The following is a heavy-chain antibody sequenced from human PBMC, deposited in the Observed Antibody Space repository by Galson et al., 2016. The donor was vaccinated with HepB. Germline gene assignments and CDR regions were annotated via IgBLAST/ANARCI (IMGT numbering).Heavy chain of an antibody. CDR1: GFTVTNAW. J-gene: IGHJ4*02. CDR2: IRSKTDGGTT. V-gene: IGHV3-15*01. Sequence: SLRLSCAASGFTVTNAWMSWVRQAPGKGLEWVGRIRSKTDGGTTDYGAPVKGRITISRDDSKNTLYLQINNLKTEDTAVYYCTTAGIALPNTDHWGQGTVVTVSS. CDR3: TTAGIALPNTDH. D-gene: IGHD6-13*01.